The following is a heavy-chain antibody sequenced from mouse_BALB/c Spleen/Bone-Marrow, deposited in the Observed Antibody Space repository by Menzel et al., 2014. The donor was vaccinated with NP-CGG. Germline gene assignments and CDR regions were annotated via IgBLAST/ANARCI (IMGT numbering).Heavy chain of an antibody. CDR1: GFSLTSYG. Sequence: QVQLQQSGPSLVQPSQNLSITCSVSGFSLTSYGVHWVRQSPGKGLEWVGVIWRGGSTDYNAAFMSRLSITKDNSKSQVFFKMNSLQADDTAIYYCAKNNKYGNYGGLDAMDYWGQGTSVTVSS. CDR3: AKNNKYGNYGGLDAMDY. D-gene: IGHD2-10*02. J-gene: IGHJ4*01. CDR2: IWRGGST. V-gene: IGHV2-5-1*01.